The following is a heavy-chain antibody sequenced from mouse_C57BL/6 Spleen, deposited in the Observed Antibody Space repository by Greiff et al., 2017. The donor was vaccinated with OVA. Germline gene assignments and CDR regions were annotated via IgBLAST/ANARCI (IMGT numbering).Heavy chain of an antibody. CDR2: INPGSGGT. CDR3: ARDYGSSYVSWFAY. V-gene: IGHV1-54*01. CDR1: GYAFTNYL. J-gene: IGHJ3*01. D-gene: IGHD1-1*01. Sequence: QVQLQQSGAELVRPGTSVKVSCKASGYAFTNYLIEWVKQRPGQGLEWIGVINPGSGGTNYNEKFKGKATLTADKSSSTAYMQLSSLTSEDSAVYFCARDYGSSYVSWFAYWGQGTLVTVAA.